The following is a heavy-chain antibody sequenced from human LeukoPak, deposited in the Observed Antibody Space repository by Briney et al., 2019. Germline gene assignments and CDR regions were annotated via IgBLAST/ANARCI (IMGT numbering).Heavy chain of an antibody. J-gene: IGHJ6*02. CDR3: AEGVLGWEPVLGMDV. Sequence: GGSRRLSCAASGFTFSSYGMHWVRQSPGKGLEWVAVISYDGSNKDYADSFKGRFTISRDNSKNTLYLQMTSLRAEATAVYYCAEGVLGWEPVLGMDVWGQGTTVTVSS. D-gene: IGHD1-26*01. CDR1: GFTFSSYG. V-gene: IGHV3-30*18. CDR2: ISYDGSNK.